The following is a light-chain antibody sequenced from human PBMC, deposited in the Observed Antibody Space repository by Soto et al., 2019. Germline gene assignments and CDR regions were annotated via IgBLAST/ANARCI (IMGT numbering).Light chain of an antibody. CDR1: QSVGSS. CDR2: GAS. J-gene: IGKJ4*01. V-gene: IGKV3-11*01. Sequence: DILLTQSTATLSLSRGERATLSCRASQSVGSSLAWYQQEPGQAPRLLIYGASTRATGIPARFSGSGSGTDFTLTISSLEPEDFAVYYCQQRSNWPGLTFGGGTKVDIK. CDR3: QQRSNWPGLT.